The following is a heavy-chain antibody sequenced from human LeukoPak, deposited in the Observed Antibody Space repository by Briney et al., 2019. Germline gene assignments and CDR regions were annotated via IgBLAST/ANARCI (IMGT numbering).Heavy chain of an antibody. V-gene: IGHV3-7*01. CDR3: AREERDGYNYYWYFDL. D-gene: IGHD5-24*01. CDR1: GFRFNTYW. J-gene: IGHJ2*01. Sequence: PGGSLRLSCAASGFRFNTYWMSWVRQAPGKGLEWVANIKQDGNEKYYADSVKGRFTISRDNGKNSLDLQMNSLRADDTAVYYCAREERDGYNYYWYFDLWGRGTLVTVSS. CDR2: IKQDGNEK.